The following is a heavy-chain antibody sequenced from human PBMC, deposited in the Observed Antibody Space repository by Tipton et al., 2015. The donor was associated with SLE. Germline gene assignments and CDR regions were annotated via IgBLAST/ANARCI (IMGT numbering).Heavy chain of an antibody. D-gene: IGHD5-12*01. CDR1: GGSISSGSYY. CDR3: ARLISAYDCNFDY. V-gene: IGHV4-39*07. Sequence: TLSLTCTVSGGSISSGSYYWSWVRQSPGKGLEWIGEIYHSGSTHYNPPLKSRVTMSVDKSKNQFSLKLSSVTAADTAVYYCARLISAYDCNFDYWGQGTLVTVSS. J-gene: IGHJ4*02. CDR2: IYHSGST.